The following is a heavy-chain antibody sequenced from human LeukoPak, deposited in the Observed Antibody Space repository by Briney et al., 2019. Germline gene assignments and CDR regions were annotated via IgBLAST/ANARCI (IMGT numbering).Heavy chain of an antibody. Sequence: SLRLSCAASGFTFDDYAMHWVRQAPGKGLEWVSGISWNSGSIGYADSVKGRFTISRDNAKNSLYLQMNSLRAEDTALYYCAKDIGRDGYNFDYWGQGTLVTVSS. CDR3: AKDIGRDGYNFDY. CDR2: ISWNSGSI. D-gene: IGHD5-24*01. V-gene: IGHV3-9*01. CDR1: GFTFDDYA. J-gene: IGHJ4*02.